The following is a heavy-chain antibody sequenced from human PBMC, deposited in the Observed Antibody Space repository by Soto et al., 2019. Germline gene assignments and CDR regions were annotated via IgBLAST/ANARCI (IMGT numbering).Heavy chain of an antibody. J-gene: IGHJ4*02. D-gene: IGHD3-22*01. CDR2: IKQDGSHK. CDR3: ARGSSVYDSSGYPFDY. Sequence: GGSLRLSCAASGFTFSSYWMSWVRQAPGKGLEWVANIKQDGSHKYYVDSVKGRFTMSRDNAKSSLYLQMSSLRAEDTAVYYCARGSSVYDSSGYPFDYWGQGSLVTVSS. CDR1: GFTFSSYW. V-gene: IGHV3-7*01.